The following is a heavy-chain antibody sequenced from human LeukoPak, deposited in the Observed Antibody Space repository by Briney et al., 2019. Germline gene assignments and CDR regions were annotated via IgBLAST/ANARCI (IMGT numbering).Heavy chain of an antibody. CDR2: ISSSGGST. V-gene: IGHV3-23*01. CDR3: AKDESSGYYYFDY. J-gene: IGHJ4*02. D-gene: IGHD3-22*01. CDR1: GFTVSSSY. Sequence: GGSLRLSCAASGFTVSSSYMNWVRQAPGKGLEWVSVISSSGGSTYYADSVKGRFTISRDNSKNTLYLQMNSLRAEDTAVYYCAKDESSGYYYFDYWGQGTLVTVSS.